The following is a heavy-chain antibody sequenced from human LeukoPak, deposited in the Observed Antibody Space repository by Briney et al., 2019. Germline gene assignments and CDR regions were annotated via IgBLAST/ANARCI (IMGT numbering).Heavy chain of an antibody. J-gene: IGHJ3*02. CDR1: GFTFDDYA. D-gene: IGHD3-3*01. Sequence: PGGSLRLSCAASGFTFDDYAMHWVRQAPGKGLEWVSGISWNSGSIGYADSVKGRFTISRDNAKNSLYLQMNSLRAEDMALYYCAKARLTIFGVVSGAFDIWGQETMVSVSS. CDR3: AKARLTIFGVVSGAFDI. V-gene: IGHV3-9*03. CDR2: ISWNSGSI.